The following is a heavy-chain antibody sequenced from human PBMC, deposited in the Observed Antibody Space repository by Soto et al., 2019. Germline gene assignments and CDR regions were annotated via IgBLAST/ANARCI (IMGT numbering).Heavy chain of an antibody. D-gene: IGHD4-17*01. V-gene: IGHV6-1*01. CDR2: TYYRSKWYN. CDR3: ATFRGISTATTERYFDH. Sequence: SQTLSLTCAISGDSVSSNSAAWNWIRQSPSRGPEWLGRTYYRSKWYNAYALSVISRITINPDTSKNQFSLHLNSVTPEDTAVYYCATFRGISTATTERYFDHWGQGILVTVSS. CDR1: GDSVSSNSAA. J-gene: IGHJ4*02.